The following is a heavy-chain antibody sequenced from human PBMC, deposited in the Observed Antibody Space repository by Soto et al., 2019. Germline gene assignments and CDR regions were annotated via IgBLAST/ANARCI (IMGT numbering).Heavy chain of an antibody. CDR1: GFSLSTSGVG. D-gene: IGHD3-3*01. CDR3: AHYPNDFWSGYAFDY. CDR2: IYWDDDK. V-gene: IGHV2-5*02. Sequence: QITLKESGPTLVKPTQTLTLTCTFSGFSLSTSGVGVGWIRQPPGKALEWLALIYWDDDKRYSPCLKSRLTITKDTSKNQVVLTMTNMDPVDTATYYCAHYPNDFWSGYAFDYWGQGTLVTVSS. J-gene: IGHJ4*02.